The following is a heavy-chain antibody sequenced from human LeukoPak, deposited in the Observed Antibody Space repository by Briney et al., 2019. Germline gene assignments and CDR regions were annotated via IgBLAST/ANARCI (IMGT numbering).Heavy chain of an antibody. CDR1: GFTFSRYW. J-gene: IGHJ2*01. CDR3: ARNRTDYWYFDL. CDR2: INSDGSST. V-gene: IGHV3-74*01. Sequence: PGGSLRLSCAASGFTFSRYWMHWVRQAPGKGLVWVSRINSDGSSTSYADSVKGRFSISRDNAKNTLYLQMNSLRAEDTAVYYCARNRTDYWYFDLWGRGTLVNVSS.